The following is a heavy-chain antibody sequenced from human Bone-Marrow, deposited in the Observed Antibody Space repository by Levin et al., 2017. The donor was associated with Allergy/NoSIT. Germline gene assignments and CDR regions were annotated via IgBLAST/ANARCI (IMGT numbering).Heavy chain of an antibody. CDR3: ARRVSSTYYFDY. CDR1: GGSISSSSYY. Sequence: SETLSLTCTVSGGSISSSSYYWGWIRQPPGKGLEWIGSIYYSGSTYYNPSLKSRVTISVDTSKNQFSLKLSSVTAADTAVYYCARRVSSTYYFDYWGQGTLVTVSS. D-gene: IGHD2-2*01. J-gene: IGHJ4*02. CDR2: IYYSGST. V-gene: IGHV4-39*07.